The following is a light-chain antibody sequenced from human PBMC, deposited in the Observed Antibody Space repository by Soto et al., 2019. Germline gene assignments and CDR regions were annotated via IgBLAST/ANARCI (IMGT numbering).Light chain of an antibody. CDR2: DAS. CDR3: QQYNIYPLT. J-gene: IGKJ4*01. Sequence: DIQMTQSPSTLSASVGDRVTITCRASQSISHWLAWYQQKPGKAPNVLIYDASSLESGVPSRFSGSGSGTEFPLTISSLQPDDFTTYYCQQYNIYPLTFGGGTKVEI. CDR1: QSISHW. V-gene: IGKV1-5*01.